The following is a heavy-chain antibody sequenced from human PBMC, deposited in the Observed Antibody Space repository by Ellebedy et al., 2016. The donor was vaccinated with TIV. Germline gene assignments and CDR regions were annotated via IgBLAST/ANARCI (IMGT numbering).Heavy chain of an antibody. V-gene: IGHV1-18*04. CDR1: GYTFSSYG. J-gene: IGHJ4*02. D-gene: IGHD6-13*01. CDR2: ISAYNGNT. CDR3: ARDERRSSTWYDY. Sequence: AASVKVSCKASGYTFSSYGVTWVRQAPGQGLEWRGWISAYNGNTKYGQKFQGRVTMTTDTTTSTAYMELGSLRSDDTAMYYCARDERRSSTWYDYWGQGTLVTVSS.